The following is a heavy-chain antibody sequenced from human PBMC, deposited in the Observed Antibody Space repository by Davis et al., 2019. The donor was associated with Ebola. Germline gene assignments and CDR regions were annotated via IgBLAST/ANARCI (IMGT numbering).Heavy chain of an antibody. Sequence: AASVKVSCKASGYTFTSYAMHWVRQAPGQRLEWMGWINAGNGNTKYSQKFQGRVTMTTDTSTSTAYMELRSLRSDDTAVYYCARYGGYSLPAMRYWGQGTLVTVSS. CDR2: INAGNGNT. J-gene: IGHJ4*02. V-gene: IGHV1-3*01. CDR3: ARYGGYSLPAMRY. D-gene: IGHD3-22*01. CDR1: GYTFTSYA.